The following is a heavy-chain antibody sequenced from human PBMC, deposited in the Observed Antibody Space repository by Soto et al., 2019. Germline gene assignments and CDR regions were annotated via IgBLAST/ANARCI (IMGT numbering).Heavy chain of an antibody. CDR1: GFFISSGNY. CDR2: IFHGGNT. D-gene: IGHD2-15*01. Sequence: DTLSLTCAVSGFFISSGNYWGWIRKPPGKGLEWIGSIFHGGNTYYNPSLRSRVTISVDMSKNQFSLKLNSVTAADTAVYYCARARWYDAFDVWGQGTVVTVSS. J-gene: IGHJ3*01. V-gene: IGHV4-38-2*01. CDR3: ARARWYDAFDV.